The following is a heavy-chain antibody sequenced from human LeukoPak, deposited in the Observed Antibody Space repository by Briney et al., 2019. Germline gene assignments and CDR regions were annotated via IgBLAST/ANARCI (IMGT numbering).Heavy chain of an antibody. CDR1: GYTFTSYG. Sequence: ASVKVSCKASGYTFTSYGISWVRQAPGQGLEWMGWISAYNGNTNYAQKLQGRVTMTTDTSTSTAYMELRSLRSDDTAVYYCARDPEVVADTPNWFDPWGQGTLVTVSS. CDR3: ARDPEVVADTPNWFDP. CDR2: ISAYNGNT. D-gene: IGHD2-15*01. V-gene: IGHV1-18*01. J-gene: IGHJ5*02.